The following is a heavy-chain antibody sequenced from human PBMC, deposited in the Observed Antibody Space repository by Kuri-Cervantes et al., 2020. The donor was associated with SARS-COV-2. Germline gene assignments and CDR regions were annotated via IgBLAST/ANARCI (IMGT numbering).Heavy chain of an antibody. CDR1: GYSIISGYF. CDR3: ARVKVGIVGATGSYYYYMDV. V-gene: IGHV4-38-2*01. CDR2: IYHSGST. Sequence: GSLRLSCAVSGYSIISGYFWGWIRQHPGKGLEWIGSIYHSGSTYYNPSLKSRVTISVDMSKNQFSLKLSSVTAADTAVYYCARVKVGIVGATGSYYYYMDVWGKGTTVTVSS. J-gene: IGHJ6*03. D-gene: IGHD1-26*01.